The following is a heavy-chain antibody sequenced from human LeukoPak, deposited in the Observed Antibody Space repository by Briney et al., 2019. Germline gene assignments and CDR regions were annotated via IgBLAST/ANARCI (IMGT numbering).Heavy chain of an antibody. V-gene: IGHV5-51*01. J-gene: IGHJ3*02. CDR3: ARPISMIANVAFDI. CDR1: GYSFTCYW. D-gene: IGHD3-22*01. Sequence: GESLKISCKGSGYSFTCYWIGWVRQMPGKGLEWMGIIYSGDSDTRYSPSFQGQVTISADKSITTAYLQWSSLKASDTAMYYCARPISMIANVAFDIWGQGTMVTVSS. CDR2: IYSGDSDT.